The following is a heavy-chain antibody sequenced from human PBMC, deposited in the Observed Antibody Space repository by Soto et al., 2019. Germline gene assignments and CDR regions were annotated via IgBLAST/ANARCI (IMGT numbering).Heavy chain of an antibody. V-gene: IGHV3-23*01. D-gene: IGHD5-12*01. J-gene: IGHJ5*02. CDR1: GFTFSSNS. CDR2: ISIGGDKT. CDR3: AKWEGYGDH. Sequence: GGSLRLSCAASGFTFSSNSFTWVRQAPGKGLEYVSGISIGGDKTWHADSVKGRFTVSRDNSKNTVYLQMNSLRVDDTAVYYCAKWEGYGDHWGQGTLVTVSS.